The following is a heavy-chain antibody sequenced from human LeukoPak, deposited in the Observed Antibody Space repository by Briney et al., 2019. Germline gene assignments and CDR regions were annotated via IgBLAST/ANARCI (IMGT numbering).Heavy chain of an antibody. J-gene: IGHJ4*02. D-gene: IGHD3-9*01. CDR3: ARDRPGVLRYFDWLD. CDR2: INPNSGGT. V-gene: IGHV1-2*02. Sequence: ASVKVSCKASGYTFTGYYMHWVRQAPGQGLEWMGWINPNSGGTNYAQKFQGRVTMTRDTSISTAYMELSSLRSEDTAVYYCARDRPGVLRYFDWLDWGQGTLVTVSS. CDR1: GYTFTGYY.